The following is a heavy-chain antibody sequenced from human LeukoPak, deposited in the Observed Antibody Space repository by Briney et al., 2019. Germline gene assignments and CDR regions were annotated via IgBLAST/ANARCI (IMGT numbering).Heavy chain of an antibody. CDR1: GGSISTYY. D-gene: IGHD3-22*01. Sequence: SETLSLTCTVSGGSISTYYWSWIRQPAGKGLEWIGRIYTSGSTNYNPSLKSRVTMSVDTSKNHFSLKLSSVTAADTAIYYCARDLRVVITGSFDSWGQGTLVTVSS. V-gene: IGHV4-4*07. J-gene: IGHJ4*02. CDR3: ARDLRVVITGSFDS. CDR2: IYTSGST.